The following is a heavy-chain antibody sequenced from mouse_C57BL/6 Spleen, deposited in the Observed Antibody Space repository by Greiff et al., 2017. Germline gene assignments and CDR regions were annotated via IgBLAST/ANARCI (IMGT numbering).Heavy chain of an antibody. CDR3: AGLLSSLYAIDY. CDR2: INPNNGGT. Sequence: DVKLQESGPELVKPGASVKMSCKASGYTFTDYNMHWVKQSHGKSLEWIGYINPNNGGTSYNQKFKGKATLTVNKSSSTAYMELRSLTSEDSAVYYCAGLLSSLYAIDYWGQGTSVTVSS. V-gene: IGHV1-22*01. CDR1: GYTFTDYN. J-gene: IGHJ4*01.